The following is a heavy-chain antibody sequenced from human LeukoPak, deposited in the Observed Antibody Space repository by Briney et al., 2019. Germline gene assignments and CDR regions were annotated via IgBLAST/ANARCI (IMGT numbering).Heavy chain of an antibody. J-gene: IGHJ3*02. D-gene: IGHD3-22*01. Sequence: GASVKVSCKASGYTFTGYYMHWVRQAPGQRLEWMGWINPNSGGTNYAQKFQGRVTMTRDTSISTAYMELSRLRSDDTAVYYCARASPVVYDAFDIWGQGTMVTVSS. CDR2: INPNSGGT. CDR3: ARASPVVYDAFDI. CDR1: GYTFTGYY. V-gene: IGHV1-2*02.